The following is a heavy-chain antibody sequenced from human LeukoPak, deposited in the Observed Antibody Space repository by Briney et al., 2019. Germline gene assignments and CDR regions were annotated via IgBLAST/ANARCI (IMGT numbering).Heavy chain of an antibody. J-gene: IGHJ6*03. CDR1: GYTFTSYG. Sequence: EASVKVSCKASGYTFTSYGISWVRQAPGQGLEWMGGIIPIFGTANYAQKFQGRVTITADESTSTAYMELSSLRSEGTAVYYCARASKSSSWSDYYYYYYMDVWGKGTTVTVSS. CDR3: ARASKSSSWSDYYYYYYMDV. V-gene: IGHV1-69*13. CDR2: IIPIFGTA. D-gene: IGHD6-13*01.